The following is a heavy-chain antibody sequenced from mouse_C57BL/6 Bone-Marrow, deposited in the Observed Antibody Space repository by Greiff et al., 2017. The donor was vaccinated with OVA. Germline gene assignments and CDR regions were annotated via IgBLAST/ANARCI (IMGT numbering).Heavy chain of an antibody. CDR2: IDPENGDT. Sequence: EVKLMESGAELVRPGASVKLSCTASGFNIKDDYMHWVKQRPEQGLEWIGWIDPENGDTEYASKFQGKATITADTSSNTAYLQLSSLTSEDTAVYYCTPRSSLWYFDVWGTGTTVTVSS. CDR1: GFNIKDDY. J-gene: IGHJ1*03. V-gene: IGHV14-4*01. D-gene: IGHD1-1*01. CDR3: TPRSSLWYFDV.